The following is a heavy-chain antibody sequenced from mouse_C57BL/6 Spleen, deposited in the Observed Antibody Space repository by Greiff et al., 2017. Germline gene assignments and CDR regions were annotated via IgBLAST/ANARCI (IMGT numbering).Heavy chain of an antibody. D-gene: IGHD1-1*01. V-gene: IGHV5-16*01. CDR1: GFTFSDYY. Sequence: DVMLVESEGGLVQPGSSMKLSCTASGFTFSDYYMAWVRQVPGKGLEWVANINSDGSSTYYLDSLKGRFIFSVDNAKNILYLQMSSLKSEDTATYYCAREGDYGSLFDYWGQGTTLTVSS. J-gene: IGHJ2*01. CDR2: INSDGSST. CDR3: AREGDYGSLFDY.